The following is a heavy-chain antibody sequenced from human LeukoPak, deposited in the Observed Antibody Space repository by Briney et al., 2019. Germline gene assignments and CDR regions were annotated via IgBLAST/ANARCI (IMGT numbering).Heavy chain of an antibody. CDR1: GGSFSGYY. CDR3: ARVAGYGDYVS. CDR2: INHSGGT. D-gene: IGHD4-17*01. Sequence: KPSETLSLTCAVYGGSFSGYYWSWIRQPPGKGLEWIGEINHSGGTNYNPSLKSRVTISVDTSKNRFSLKLSSVTAADTAVYYCARVAGYGDYVSWGQGTLVTVSS. J-gene: IGHJ5*02. V-gene: IGHV4-34*01.